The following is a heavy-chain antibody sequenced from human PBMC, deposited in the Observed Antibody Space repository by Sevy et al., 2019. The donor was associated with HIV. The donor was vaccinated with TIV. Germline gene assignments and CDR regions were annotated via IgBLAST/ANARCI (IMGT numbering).Heavy chain of an antibody. CDR1: GDSVSRTDVA. D-gene: IGHD6-19*01. CDR2: TWYASKWYS. CDR3: ARQKNSGFDV. Sequence: KQSQTLSLTCAISGDSVSRTDVAWNWIRQSPSRGLEWLGRTWYASKWYSDYAISVKSRLTINPDTTRNQVSLHLSSVTPEDTAVYYCARQKNSGFDVWGQGTVVTVSS. J-gene: IGHJ3*01. V-gene: IGHV6-1*01.